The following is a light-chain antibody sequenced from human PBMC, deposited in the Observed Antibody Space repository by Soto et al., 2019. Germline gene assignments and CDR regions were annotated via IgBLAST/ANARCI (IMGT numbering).Light chain of an antibody. CDR1: QSISSW. V-gene: IGKV1-5*03. CDR2: KAS. J-gene: IGKJ1*01. CDR3: QQYNSYSWT. Sequence: DIQMTQPPSTLSASVGDRVTITCRASQSISSWLAWYQQKPGKAPKLLIYKASSLQSGVPSRFSGSGSGTEFTLTISSLQPDDFATYYCQQYNSYSWTFGRGTKVEIK.